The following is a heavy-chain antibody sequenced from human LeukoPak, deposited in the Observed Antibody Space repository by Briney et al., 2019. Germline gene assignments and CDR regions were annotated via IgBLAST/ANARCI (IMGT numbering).Heavy chain of an antibody. CDR2: ITPIFGTA. D-gene: IGHD2-2*01. CDR3: ARDKYAGANLFDP. J-gene: IGHJ5*02. CDR1: VGTLSSYA. V-gene: IGHV1-69*05. Sequence: SVNVSCKASVGTLSSYAISCVPQAPQQGLEWMVGITPIFGTANYAQKFQGRVTITTDESTSTAYMELGSVRSEDTAVYYGARDKYAGANLFDPWGQGTLVSVP.